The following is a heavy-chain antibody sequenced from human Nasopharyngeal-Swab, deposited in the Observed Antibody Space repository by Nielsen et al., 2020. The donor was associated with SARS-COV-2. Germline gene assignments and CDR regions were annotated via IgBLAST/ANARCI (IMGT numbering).Heavy chain of an antibody. V-gene: IGHV3-73*01. CDR1: GFIFSGSA. CDR3: TTDYYFDY. J-gene: IGHJ4*02. CDR2: IGDKDHNYAT. Sequence: GESLKISCAASGFIFSGSAMHWVRQASGKGLEWVGRIGDKDHNYATTYGAAVKGRFTISRDDSKNTAFLQMDNLKTEDTALYYCTTDYYFDYWGQGTLVTVSS.